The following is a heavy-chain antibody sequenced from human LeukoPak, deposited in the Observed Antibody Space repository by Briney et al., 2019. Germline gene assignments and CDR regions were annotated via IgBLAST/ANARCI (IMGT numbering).Heavy chain of an antibody. V-gene: IGHV3-23*01. CDR1: GFTFSNYA. J-gene: IGHJ6*02. D-gene: IGHD2-21*01. Sequence: PGGSLRLSCAASGFTFSNYAMRWVRQAPGKGLEWVSAMSGSGDTTQYADSVKGRFTISRDNSQNTLYLQMNSLRAEDTATYFCAKASRPIDVVEKDVWGQGTTVIVSS. CDR3: AKASRPIDVVEKDV. CDR2: MSGSGDTT.